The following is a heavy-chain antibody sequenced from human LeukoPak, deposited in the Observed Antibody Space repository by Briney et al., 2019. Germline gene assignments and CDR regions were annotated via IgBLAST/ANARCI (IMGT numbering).Heavy chain of an antibody. J-gene: IGHJ4*02. V-gene: IGHV3-53*01. CDR2: IYSGGST. CDR3: ARGRNPTMVATVY. D-gene: IGHD5-12*01. Sequence: SGGSLRLSCAASGFTVSSNYMSWVRQAPGKGLEWVSVIYSGGSTYYADSVKGRFTISRDNSKNTLYLQMNSLRAEDTAVYYCARGRNPTMVATVYWGQGTLVTVSS. CDR1: GFTVSSNY.